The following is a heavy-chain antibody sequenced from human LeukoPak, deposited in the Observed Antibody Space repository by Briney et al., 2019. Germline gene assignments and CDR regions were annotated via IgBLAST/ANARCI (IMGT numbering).Heavy chain of an antibody. CDR3: ARAGMPYYYYYYMDV. V-gene: IGHV4-34*01. J-gene: IGHJ6*03. D-gene: IGHD3-10*01. CDR1: GGSFSGYY. CDR2: INHSGST. Sequence: SETLSLTCAVYGGSFSGYYWSWIRQPPGKGLEWIGEINHSGSTNYNPSLKSRVTISVDTSKNQFSLKLSSVTAADTAVYYCARAGMPYYYYYYMDVWGKGTTVTVSS.